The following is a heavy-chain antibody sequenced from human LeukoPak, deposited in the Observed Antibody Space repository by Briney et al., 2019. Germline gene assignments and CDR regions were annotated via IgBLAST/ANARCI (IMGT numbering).Heavy chain of an antibody. CDR3: ASGNHFDY. CDR2: IKQDGSEM. CDR1: GFTFSNSS. Sequence: GGSLRLSCAASGFTFSNSSMSWVRQAPGMGLEFVANIKQDGSEMYYVDSVKGRFTISRDNAKNSLYLQMNSLRVEDTAVYYGASGNHFDYWGQGTLVTVSS. D-gene: IGHD1-14*01. V-gene: IGHV3-7*01. J-gene: IGHJ4*02.